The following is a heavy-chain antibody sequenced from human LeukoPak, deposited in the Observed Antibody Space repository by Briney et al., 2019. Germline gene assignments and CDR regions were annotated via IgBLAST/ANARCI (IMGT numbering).Heavy chain of an antibody. V-gene: IGHV4-59*01. CDR3: RGVGGNSDFDY. D-gene: IGHD3-16*01. Sequence: NPSETLSRTCTVSGGSISSYYWSWIRQPPGKGLEWIGYIYYSGSTNYNPSLKSRVTISVDTSKNQFSLKLSSVTAADTAVYYCRGVGGNSDFDYWGQGTLVTVSS. J-gene: IGHJ4*02. CDR2: IYYSGST. CDR1: GGSISSYY.